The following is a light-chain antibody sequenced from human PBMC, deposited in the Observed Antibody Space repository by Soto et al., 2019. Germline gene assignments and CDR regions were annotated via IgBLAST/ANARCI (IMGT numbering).Light chain of an antibody. CDR1: QTISSW. CDR2: KAS. CDR3: QQYNGYSPVT. Sequence: DIQMTQSPSTLSGSVGDRVTITCRASQTISSWLAWYQQKPGKAPKLLIYKASTLKSGVPSRFSGSGSGTEFTLTIRSLQPDDFATYYCQQYNGYSPVTFGQGTKVDNK. J-gene: IGKJ1*01. V-gene: IGKV1-5*03.